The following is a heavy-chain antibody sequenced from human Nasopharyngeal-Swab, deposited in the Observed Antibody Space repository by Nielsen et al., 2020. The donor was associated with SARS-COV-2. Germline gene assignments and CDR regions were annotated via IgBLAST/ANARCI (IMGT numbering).Heavy chain of an antibody. Sequence: SLRLSCTVSGGSISSGGYYWSWIRQHPGKGLEWIGYIYYSGSTYYNPSLKSRVTISVDTSKNQFSLKLSSVTAADTAVYYCARDGSGDFWSGEFDYWGQGTLVTVSS. J-gene: IGHJ4*02. CDR3: ARDGSGDFWSGEFDY. V-gene: IGHV4-31*03. CDR2: IYYSGST. CDR1: GGSISSGGYY. D-gene: IGHD3-3*01.